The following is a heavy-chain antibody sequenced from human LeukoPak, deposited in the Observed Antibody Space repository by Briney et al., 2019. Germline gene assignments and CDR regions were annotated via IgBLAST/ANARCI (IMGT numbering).Heavy chain of an antibody. J-gene: IGHJ4*02. CDR2: LSWDSDSI. CDR1: GFTFDDYA. V-gene: IGHV3-9*01. CDR3: AKEKPIDY. Sequence: PGGSLRLSCAASGFTFDDYAMHWVRQAPGKGLEWVSGLSWDSDSIGYADSVKGRFTISRDNAKNSLYLQMNSLRAEDTAVYYCAKEKPIDYWGQGTLVTVSS.